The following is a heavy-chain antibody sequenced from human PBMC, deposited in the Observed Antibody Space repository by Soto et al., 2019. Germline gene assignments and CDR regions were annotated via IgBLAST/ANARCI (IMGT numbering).Heavy chain of an antibody. J-gene: IGHJ3*02. CDR2: INHSGST. D-gene: IGHD2-2*01. CDR3: ASPRGHCSSTSCPNRDAFDI. CDR1: GGSFSGYY. Sequence: SETLSLTCAVYGGSFSGYYWSWIRQPPGKGLEWIGEINHSGSTNYNPSLKSRVTISVDTSKNQFSLKLSSVTAADTAVYYCASPRGHCSSTSCPNRDAFDIWGQGTMVTVSS. V-gene: IGHV4-34*01.